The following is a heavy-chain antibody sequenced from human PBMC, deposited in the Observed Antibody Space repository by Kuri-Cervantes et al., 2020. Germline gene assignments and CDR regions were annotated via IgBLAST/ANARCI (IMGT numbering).Heavy chain of an antibody. V-gene: IGHV1-69*04. CDR3: AREFSYYYDSSGYPGVAFDI. J-gene: IGHJ3*02. CDR1: GYTFTSYY. CDR2: IIPILGIA. D-gene: IGHD3-22*01. Sequence: SVKVSCKASGYTFTSYYMHWVRQAPGQGLEWMGRIIPILGIANYAQKFQGGVTITADKSTSTAYMELSSLRSEDTAVYYCAREFSYYYDSSGYPGVAFDIWGQGTMVTVSS.